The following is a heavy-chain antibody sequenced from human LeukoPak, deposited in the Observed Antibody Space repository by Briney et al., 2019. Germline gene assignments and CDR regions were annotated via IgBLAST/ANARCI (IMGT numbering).Heavy chain of an antibody. CDR1: GFTFNTYI. Sequence: GGSLRLSCAASGFTFNTYILCWVRQAPGRGLEWVSAISGSGGTTHYADSVKGRFTISRDDAKNSVYLQMNSLRVEDTAVYYCARDGIDYWGQGTLVTVSS. J-gene: IGHJ4*02. CDR2: ISGSGGTT. CDR3: ARDGIDY. V-gene: IGHV3-23*01.